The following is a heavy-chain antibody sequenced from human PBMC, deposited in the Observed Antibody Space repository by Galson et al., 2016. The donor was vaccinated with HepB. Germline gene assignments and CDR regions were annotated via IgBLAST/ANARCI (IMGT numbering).Heavy chain of an antibody. CDR3: ASGIAVTTSNSFWYFDL. J-gene: IGHJ2*01. CDR1: GFTFSSYA. CDR2: ISGSGGST. V-gene: IGHV3-23*01. Sequence: SLRLSCAASGFTFSSYAMSWVRQAPGKGLEWVSGISGSGGSTNYGDSVRGRFTISRDNSKNTLYLQMNSLRAEDTAVYYCASGIAVTTSNSFWYFDLWGRGTLVTVSS. D-gene: IGHD3-10*01.